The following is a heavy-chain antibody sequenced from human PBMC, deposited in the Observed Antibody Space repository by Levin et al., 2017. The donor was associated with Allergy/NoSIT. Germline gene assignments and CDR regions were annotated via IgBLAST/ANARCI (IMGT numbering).Heavy chain of an antibody. CDR3: ARDRGLVWWWFDP. CDR2: IYYSGST. J-gene: IGHJ5*02. V-gene: IGHV4-31*03. Sequence: SETLSLTCTVSGGSISSGGYYWSWIRQHPGKGLEWIGYIYYSGSTYYNPSLKSRVTISVDTSKNQFSLKLSSVTAADTAVYYCARDRGLVWWWFDPWGQGTLVTVSS. CDR1: GGSISSGGYY. D-gene: IGHD2-8*02.